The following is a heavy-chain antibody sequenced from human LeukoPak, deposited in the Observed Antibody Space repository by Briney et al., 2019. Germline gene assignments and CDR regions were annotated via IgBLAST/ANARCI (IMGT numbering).Heavy chain of an antibody. Sequence: GGSLRLSCAASGFTFSSCAMGWVRQAPGKGLEWVSAISGGGGNTYYADSVKGRFTISRDNAKNSLYLQMNSLRTEDTAVYYCARGRGSWYGVYFDYWGQGTLVTVSS. CDR2: ISGGGGNT. CDR3: ARGRGSWYGVYFDY. D-gene: IGHD6-13*01. V-gene: IGHV3-23*01. CDR1: GFTFSSCA. J-gene: IGHJ4*02.